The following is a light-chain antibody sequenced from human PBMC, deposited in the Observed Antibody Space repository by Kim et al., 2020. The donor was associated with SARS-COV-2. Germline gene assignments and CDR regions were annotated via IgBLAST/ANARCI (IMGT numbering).Light chain of an antibody. CDR3: QSYDSSNPV. CDR2: EDN. Sequence: NFMLTQPHSVSESPGKTVTISCTRSRGSIASNYVQWYQQRPGSAPTTVIYEDNQRPSGVPDRFSGSIDSSSNSASLTISGLKTEDEADYYCQSYDSSNPVFGGGTKLTVL. J-gene: IGLJ3*02. CDR1: RGSIASNY. V-gene: IGLV6-57*04.